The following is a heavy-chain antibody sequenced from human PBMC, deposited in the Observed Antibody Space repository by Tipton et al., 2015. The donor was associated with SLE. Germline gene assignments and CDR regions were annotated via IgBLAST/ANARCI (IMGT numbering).Heavy chain of an antibody. Sequence: TLSLTCAVSDGSFNGYFWTWIRQPPEKGLEWIAEIIHSGVTNYNPSLRSRVTISVDMSKSQVSLKLSSVTAADTAVYYCARVAPAEVFDSWGQGTLVTVSS. V-gene: IGHV4-34*12. CDR3: ARVAPAEVFDS. D-gene: IGHD2-2*01. CDR1: DGSFNGYF. J-gene: IGHJ4*02. CDR2: IIHSGVT.